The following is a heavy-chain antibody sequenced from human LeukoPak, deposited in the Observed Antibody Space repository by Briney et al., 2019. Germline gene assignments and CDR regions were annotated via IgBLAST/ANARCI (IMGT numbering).Heavy chain of an antibody. V-gene: IGHV3-64*01. CDR2: ISSNGGST. Sequence: PGGSLRLSCAASGFTFSSYAMHWVRQAPGKGLEYASAISSNGGSTYYANSVKGRFTISRDNSKNTLYLQMGSLRAEDMAVYYCARGGVAVAGTYFDYWGQGTLVTVSP. J-gene: IGHJ4*02. D-gene: IGHD6-19*01. CDR3: ARGGVAVAGTYFDY. CDR1: GFTFSSYA.